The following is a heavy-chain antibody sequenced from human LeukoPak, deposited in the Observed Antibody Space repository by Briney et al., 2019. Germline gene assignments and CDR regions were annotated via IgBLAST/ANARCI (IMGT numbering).Heavy chain of an antibody. J-gene: IGHJ4*02. V-gene: IGHV1-2*02. D-gene: IGHD1-1*01. Sequence: ASVTVSYKSSVYTFTDYYMHWVRQARGQGLEWMGWINPNSGGTNFTQKFQGRDAITRDTPINTPYMELGRLSSAATPVYYCARARWQLVPYFDSWGQGTLVTISS. CDR2: INPNSGGT. CDR3: ARARWQLVPYFDS. CDR1: VYTFTDYY.